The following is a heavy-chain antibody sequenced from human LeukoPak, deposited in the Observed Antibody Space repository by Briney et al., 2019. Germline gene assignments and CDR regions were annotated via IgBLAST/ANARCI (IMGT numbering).Heavy chain of an antibody. J-gene: IGHJ4*02. Sequence: GGSLRLSCAASGFTVSSNYMSWVRQAPGKGLEWVSVIYSGGSTYYADPVKGRFTISRDNSKNTLYLQMNSLRAEDTAVYYCARESGYDHFDYWGQGTLVTVS. D-gene: IGHD5-12*01. CDR1: GFTVSSNY. CDR2: IYSGGST. V-gene: IGHV3-53*01. CDR3: ARESGYDHFDY.